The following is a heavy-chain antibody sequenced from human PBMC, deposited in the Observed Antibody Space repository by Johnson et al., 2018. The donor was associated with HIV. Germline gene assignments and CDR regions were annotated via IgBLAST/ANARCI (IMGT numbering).Heavy chain of an antibody. D-gene: IGHD3-16*01. J-gene: IGHJ3*02. CDR3: ARGLTGEQVDI. CDR1: GFTVSSNY. CDR2: IYSGGST. Sequence: EVQLVESGGGLVQPGGSLRLSCAVSGFTVSSNYITWVRQAPGKGLEWISVIYSGGSTYYADSVKGRFTISRDDSKNTLYLQMNSLRAEDTAVYYCARGLTGEQVDIWGQGTMVTVSS. V-gene: IGHV3-66*01.